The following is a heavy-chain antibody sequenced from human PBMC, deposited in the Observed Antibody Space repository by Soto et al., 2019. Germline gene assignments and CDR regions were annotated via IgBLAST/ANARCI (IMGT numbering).Heavy chain of an antibody. J-gene: IGHJ4*02. D-gene: IGHD1-1*01. CDR1: GFSFSAHG. Sequence: QVQLVESGGGVVRPGTSLRLSCAATGFSFSAHGMHWVRQARGKGLEWLAVINDGSEEGYADSVRGRFTISRDNARNILYLQMDYMIAEDSALYYCARDDLFVDNGLDHWGQGTLVTVSS. CDR3: ARDDLFVDNGLDH. V-gene: IGHV3-33*01. CDR2: INDGSEE.